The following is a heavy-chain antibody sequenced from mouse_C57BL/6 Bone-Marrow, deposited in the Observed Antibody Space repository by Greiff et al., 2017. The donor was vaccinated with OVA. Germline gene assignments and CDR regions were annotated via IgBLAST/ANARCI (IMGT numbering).Heavy chain of an antibody. D-gene: IGHD1-1*01. J-gene: IGHJ2*01. Sequence: QVQLQQSGAELVKPGASVKISCKASGYAFSSYWMNWVKQRPGKGLEWIGQIYPGDGDTNYNGKFKGKATLTADKSSSTPYMQLSSLTSEDSAVYFCARIYYYGSSPDYWGQGTTLTVSS. CDR1: GYAFSSYW. V-gene: IGHV1-80*01. CDR3: ARIYYYGSSPDY. CDR2: IYPGDGDT.